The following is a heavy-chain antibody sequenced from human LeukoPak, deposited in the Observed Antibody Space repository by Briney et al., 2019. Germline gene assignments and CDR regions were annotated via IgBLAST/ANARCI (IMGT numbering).Heavy chain of an antibody. CDR1: GGSISSYY. CDR2: LYYSGNT. V-gene: IGHV4-59*01. CDR3: ARLGYRDIYCSGGSCYGWFDP. Sequence: SETLSLTCTVSGGSISSYYWSWIRQPPGKGLEWIAYLYYSGNTNYNPSLKSRVTISVDTSKNQFSLKLTSVTAADTAVYYCARLGYRDIYCSGGSCYGWFDPWGQGTLVTVSS. J-gene: IGHJ5*02. D-gene: IGHD2-15*01.